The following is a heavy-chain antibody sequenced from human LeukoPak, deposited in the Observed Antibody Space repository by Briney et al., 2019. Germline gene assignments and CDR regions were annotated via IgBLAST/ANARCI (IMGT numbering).Heavy chain of an antibody. CDR1: GESFSGND. V-gene: IGHV4-34*01. D-gene: IGHD4-23*01. CDR2: VNHSRGT. Sequence: SETLSLTCAVYGESFSGNDRRWIRQPPGKGLEWIGEVNHSRGTNRGTTQYNPSLKSRVTISVDASKNQFSLRLNSVTAADTAVYYCVRDRYGGNIDYWAREPWSPSPQ. CDR3: VRDRYGGNIDY. J-gene: IGHJ4*02.